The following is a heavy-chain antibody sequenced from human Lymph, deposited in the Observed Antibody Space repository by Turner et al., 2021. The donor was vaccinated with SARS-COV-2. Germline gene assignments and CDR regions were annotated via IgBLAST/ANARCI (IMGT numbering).Heavy chain of an antibody. CDR2: INPNSGGT. D-gene: IGHD4-17*01. J-gene: IGHJ6*02. V-gene: IGHV1-2*02. CDR3: ARDTRGDYSYYYDGMDV. Sequence: QVQLVQSGAEVKRPGASVKFSCKASGYIFTGYYMHWVRQAPGQWLEWMGWINPNSGGTNYAQKFQGRVTMTRDTSISTAYMEVSRLRSDDTAVYYCARDTRGDYSYYYDGMDVWGQGTTVTVSS. CDR1: GYIFTGYY.